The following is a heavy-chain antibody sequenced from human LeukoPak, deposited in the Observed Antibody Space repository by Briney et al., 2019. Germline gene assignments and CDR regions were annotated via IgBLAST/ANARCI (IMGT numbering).Heavy chain of an antibody. CDR1: GFTFSDYA. J-gene: IGHJ6*02. V-gene: IGHV3-23*01. CDR2: ISGTGGST. D-gene: IGHD2-15*01. Sequence: GGSLRLSCAASGFTFSDYAMSWVRQAPGKGLEWVSAISGTGGSTWYADSVKGRVTISRDNSKNTLYLQMNSLRDEDTAVYYCARGKIGYCSGGSCYNYYYGMDVWGQGTTVTVSS. CDR3: ARGKIGYCSGGSCYNYYYGMDV.